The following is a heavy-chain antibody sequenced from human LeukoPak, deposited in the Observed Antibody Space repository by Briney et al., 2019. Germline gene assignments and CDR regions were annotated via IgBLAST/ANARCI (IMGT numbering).Heavy chain of an antibody. D-gene: IGHD1/OR15-1a*01. CDR1: GGSISSYY. CDR3: ARSGTSRYYFYGMDV. CDR2: IYYTGST. V-gene: IGHV4-59*08. Sequence: PSETLSLTCTVSGGSISSYYWNWIRQPPGKGLEWIGYIYYTGSTNYNPSLKSRVTISVDTSKNQFSLMLNSVTATDTAVYYCARSGTSRYYFYGMDVWGQGTTVTVSS. J-gene: IGHJ6*02.